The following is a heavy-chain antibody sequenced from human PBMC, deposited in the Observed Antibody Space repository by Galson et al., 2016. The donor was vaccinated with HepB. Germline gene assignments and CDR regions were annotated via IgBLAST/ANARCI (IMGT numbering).Heavy chain of an antibody. CDR3: ARMKNYYYGMDV. CDR2: IDWDEDK. V-gene: IGHV2-70*01. Sequence: TQTLTLTCTFSGFSLSTSGMCVSWIRQPPGKALEWLALIDWDEDKYYSTSLKTRLTIPKDTSKNQVVLTMTNMDPVDTATYYCARMKNYYYGMDVWGQGTTVTVSS. J-gene: IGHJ6*02. CDR1: GFSLSTSGMC.